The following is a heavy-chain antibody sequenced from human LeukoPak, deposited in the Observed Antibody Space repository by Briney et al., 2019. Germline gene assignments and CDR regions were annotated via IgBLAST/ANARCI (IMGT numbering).Heavy chain of an antibody. D-gene: IGHD3-16*01. V-gene: IGHV1-46*01. CDR3: ARGTMITFGGGNWFDP. CDR2: INPSGGST. CDR1: GYTFTSYY. Sequence: GASVKVSCKASGYTFTSYYMHWVRQAPGQGLEWMGIINPSGGSTSYAQKFQGRVTITRNTSISTAYMELSSLRSEDTAVYYCARGTMITFGGGNWFDPWGQGTLVTVSS. J-gene: IGHJ5*02.